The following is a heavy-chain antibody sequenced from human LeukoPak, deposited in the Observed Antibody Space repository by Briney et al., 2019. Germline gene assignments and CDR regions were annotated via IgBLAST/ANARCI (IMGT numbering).Heavy chain of an antibody. V-gene: IGHV4-38-2*02. J-gene: IGHJ5*02. Sequence: SETLSLTCTVSGYSISSGYYWGWIRQPPGKGLEWIGSIYHSGSTYYNPSLKSRVTISVDTSKNQFSLKLSSVTAADTAVYYCARTLSVAGTGSGFDPWGQGTLVTVSS. D-gene: IGHD6-19*01. CDR2: IYHSGST. CDR1: GYSISSGYY. CDR3: ARTLSVAGTGSGFDP.